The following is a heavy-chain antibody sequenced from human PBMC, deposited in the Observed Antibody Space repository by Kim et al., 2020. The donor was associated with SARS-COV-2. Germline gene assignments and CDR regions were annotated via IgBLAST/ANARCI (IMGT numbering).Heavy chain of an antibody. CDR3: ARAPPPGDY. Sequence: NTKYSQKFQGRVTITRDTSASTAYMELSSLRSEDTAVYYCARAPPPGDYWGQGTLVTVSS. J-gene: IGHJ4*02. V-gene: IGHV1-3*01. CDR2: NT.